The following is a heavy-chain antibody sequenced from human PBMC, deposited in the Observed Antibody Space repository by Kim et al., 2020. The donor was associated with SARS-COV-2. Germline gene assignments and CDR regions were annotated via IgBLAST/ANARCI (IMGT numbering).Heavy chain of an antibody. V-gene: IGHV3-43*02. Sequence: GGSLRLSCAASGFTFDDYAMHWVRQAPGKGLEWVSLISGDGGSTYYADSVKGRFTISRDNSKNSLYLQMNSLRTEDTALYYCAKDQYSYGPYYYYYGMDVWGQGTTVTVSS. CDR1: GFTFDDYA. CDR2: ISGDGGST. J-gene: IGHJ6*02. CDR3: AKDQYSYGPYYYYYGMDV. D-gene: IGHD5-18*01.